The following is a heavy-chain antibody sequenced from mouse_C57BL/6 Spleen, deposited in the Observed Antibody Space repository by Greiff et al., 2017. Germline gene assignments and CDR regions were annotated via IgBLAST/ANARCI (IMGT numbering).Heavy chain of an antibody. V-gene: IGHV14-1*01. Sequence: VHVKQSGAELVRPGASVKLSCTASGFNIKDYYMHWVKQRPEQGLEWIGRIDPEDGDTEYAPKFQGKATMTADTSSNTAYLQLSSLTSEDTAVYYCTSCYGKGWYFDVWGTGTTVTVSS. CDR3: TSCYGKGWYFDV. J-gene: IGHJ1*03. D-gene: IGHD2-10*01. CDR2: IDPEDGDT. CDR1: GFNIKDYY.